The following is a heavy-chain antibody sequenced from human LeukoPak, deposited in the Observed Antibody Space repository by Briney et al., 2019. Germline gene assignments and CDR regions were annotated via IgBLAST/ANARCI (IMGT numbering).Heavy chain of an antibody. V-gene: IGHV1-69*05. J-gene: IGHJ5*02. CDR1: GGTFSSSA. Sequence: SVKVSCKASGGTFSSSAISWVRQAPGQGLEWMGGIIPIFGAANYAQKFQGRVTITTDESTSTAYMELSRLRSDDTAVYYCASQSHDVPWGQGTLVTVSS. CDR3: ASQSHDVP. CDR2: IIPIFGAA.